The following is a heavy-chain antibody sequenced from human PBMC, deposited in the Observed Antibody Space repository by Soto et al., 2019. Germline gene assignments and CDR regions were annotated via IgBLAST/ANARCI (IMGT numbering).Heavy chain of an antibody. Sequence: SETLSLTCTVSGGSISSYYWSWIRQPPGKGLEWIGYIYYSGRTNYNPSLKSRVNISVDTSKNQFSLKLSSVTAADTAVYYCASMGGYNYGAFDIWGQGTMVT. V-gene: IGHV4-59*01. CDR3: ASMGGYNYGAFDI. CDR1: GGSISSYY. J-gene: IGHJ3*02. CDR2: IYYSGRT. D-gene: IGHD5-12*01.